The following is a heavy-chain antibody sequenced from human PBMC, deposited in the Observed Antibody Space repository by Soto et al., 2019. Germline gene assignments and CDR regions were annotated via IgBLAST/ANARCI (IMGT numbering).Heavy chain of an antibody. J-gene: IGHJ6*02. CDR1: GCTFSSYG. D-gene: IGHD3-22*01. V-gene: IGHV3-23*01. CDR3: AKDLYYGSSGYSPDPAYMDV. Sequence: HPGGSVRLSVVAAGCTFSSYGMSWVRQAQGKGLEWVSAISGSGGSTYYADSVKGRFTISRDNSKNTLYLQMNSLRAEDTAVYYCAKDLYYGSSGYSPDPAYMDVWGQGTTVTVSS. CDR2: ISGSGGST.